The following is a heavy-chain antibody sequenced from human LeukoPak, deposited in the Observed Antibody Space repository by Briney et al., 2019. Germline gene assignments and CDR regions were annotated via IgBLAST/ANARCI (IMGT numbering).Heavy chain of an antibody. Sequence: SETLSLTCAVSGYSIRSDYYWGWSRQPPGKGLEWIGTIFHSGSTYYNPSLKSRITILVDTSKNQFSLKLSSVTAADTAVYYCARHSQWGVIPWAFDIWGQGTMVTVSS. D-gene: IGHD3-16*02. CDR3: ARHSQWGVIPWAFDI. V-gene: IGHV4-38-2*01. CDR2: IFHSGST. CDR1: GYSIRSDYY. J-gene: IGHJ3*02.